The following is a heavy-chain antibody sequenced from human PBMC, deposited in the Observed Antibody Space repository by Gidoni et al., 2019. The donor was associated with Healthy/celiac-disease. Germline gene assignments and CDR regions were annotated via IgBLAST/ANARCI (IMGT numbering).Heavy chain of an antibody. CDR3: AREWELPHYAFDI. D-gene: IGHD1-26*01. Sequence: QVRLLDYGGGLANPGGSLELPCAASGFTFSDYYMSWIRQAPGKGLEWVSYISSSGSTIYYADSVKGRFTISRDNAKNSLYLQMNSLRAEDTAVYYCAREWELPHYAFDIWGQGTMVTVSS. CDR1: GFTFSDYY. J-gene: IGHJ3*02. CDR2: ISSSGSTI. V-gene: IGHV3-11*01.